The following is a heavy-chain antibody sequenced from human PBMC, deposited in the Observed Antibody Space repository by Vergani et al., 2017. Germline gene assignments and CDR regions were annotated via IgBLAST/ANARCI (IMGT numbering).Heavy chain of an antibody. J-gene: IGHJ2*01. D-gene: IGHD4-17*01. CDR2: INAGNGNT. Sequence: QVQLVQSGAEVKKPGASVKVSCKASGYTFTSYAMHWVRQAPGQRLEWMGWINAGNGNTKYSQKFQGRVTITRDTSASTAYMELSSLRSEDTAVYYCARVPLSEEGPTVTTSGWYFDLWGRGTLVTVSS. CDR3: ARVPLSEEGPTVTTSGWYFDL. V-gene: IGHV1-3*01. CDR1: GYTFTSYA.